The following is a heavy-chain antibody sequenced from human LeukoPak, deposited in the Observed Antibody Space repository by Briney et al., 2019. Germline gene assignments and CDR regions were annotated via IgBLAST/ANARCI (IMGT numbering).Heavy chain of an antibody. J-gene: IGHJ4*02. V-gene: IGHV4-59*01. Sequence: PSETLSLTCTVSVGSISSYYWCWVRQPPGKGLEWIGYIYYSGSTNYNPSLKSRVTISVDTSKNQFSLNLSSVTAADTAVYYCARDLLSTAGYFDYWGQGTLVTVSS. CDR3: ARDLLSTAGYFDY. CDR2: IYYSGST. D-gene: IGHD6-19*01. CDR1: VGSISSYY.